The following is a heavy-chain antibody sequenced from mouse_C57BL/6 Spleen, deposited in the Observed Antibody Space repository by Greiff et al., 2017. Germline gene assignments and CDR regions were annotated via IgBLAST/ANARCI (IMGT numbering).Heavy chain of an antibody. D-gene: IGHD1-1*01. CDR1: GYTFTSYW. V-gene: IGHV1-5*01. CDR2: IYPGNSDT. CDR3: TNECTTVFHYFDY. J-gene: IGHJ2*01. Sequence: EVQLQESGTVLARPGASVQMSCKTSGYTFTSYWMHWVKQRPGQGLEWIGAIYPGNSDTSYNQKFKGKAKLTAVTSASTAYMELSSLTNEDSAVYYGTNECTTVFHYFDYWGQGTTLTVSS.